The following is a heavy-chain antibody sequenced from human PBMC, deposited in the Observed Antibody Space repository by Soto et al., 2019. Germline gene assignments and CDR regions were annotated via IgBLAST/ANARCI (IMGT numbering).Heavy chain of an antibody. CDR1: GYTFTSYG. Sequence: ASVKVSCKASGYTFTSYGISWVRQAPGQGLEWMGWISAYNGNTNYAQKLQGRVTTTTDTSTSTAYIELRSLRSDDTAVYYCARKRNFMVRGVTGGMDVWGQGTTVTVSS. J-gene: IGHJ6*02. CDR2: ISAYNGNT. CDR3: ARKRNFMVRGVTGGMDV. V-gene: IGHV1-18*01. D-gene: IGHD3-10*01.